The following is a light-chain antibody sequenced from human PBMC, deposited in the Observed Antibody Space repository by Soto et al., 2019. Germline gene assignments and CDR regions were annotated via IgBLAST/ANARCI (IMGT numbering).Light chain of an antibody. Sequence: EIVMTQSPATLSVSPGERATLSXXXXXXXXXXXXXXXXXXXXXPRLLIYGASTRATGIPARFSGSGSGTEFTLTISSLQSEDFAVYYCQQYNNWPPWTFGQGTKV. J-gene: IGKJ1*01. V-gene: IGKV3-15*01. CDR2: GAS. CDR3: QQYNNWPPWT. CDR1: XXXXXX.